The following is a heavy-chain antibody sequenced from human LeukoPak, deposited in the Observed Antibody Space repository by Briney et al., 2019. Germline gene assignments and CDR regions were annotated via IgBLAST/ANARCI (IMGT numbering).Heavy chain of an antibody. J-gene: IGHJ4*02. CDR3: AKDEKASYYYDSSGYYTAY. D-gene: IGHD3-22*01. V-gene: IGHV3-23*01. CDR2: ISGSGGST. CDR1: GFTFSSYA. Sequence: GGSLRLSCSASGFTFSSYAMGWVRQAPGKGLGWVSSISGSGGSTYYADSVKGRFTISRDNSKNTLHLQMNRLRAEDTAVYYCAKDEKASYYYDSSGYYTAYWGQGTLVTLSS.